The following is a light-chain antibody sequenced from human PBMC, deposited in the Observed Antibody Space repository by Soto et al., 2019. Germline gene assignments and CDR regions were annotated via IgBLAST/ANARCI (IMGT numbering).Light chain of an antibody. V-gene: IGLV2-14*01. Sequence: QSALTQPASVSGSPGQSITISCTGTSSDVGGYNYVSWYQQHPGKAPKLLIYDVSNRPSGVSNRFSGSKSGNTASLTISGLQAEDEGEYYCSSYTRSSALVVFGGGTKLTV. J-gene: IGLJ2*01. CDR2: DVS. CDR3: SSYTRSSALVV. CDR1: SSDVGGYNY.